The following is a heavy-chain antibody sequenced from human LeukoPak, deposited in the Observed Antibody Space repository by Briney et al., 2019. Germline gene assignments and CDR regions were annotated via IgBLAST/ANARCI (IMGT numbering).Heavy chain of an antibody. J-gene: IGHJ6*04. D-gene: IGHD6-13*01. CDR1: GFTFSSYA. Sequence: GGSLRLSCSASGFTFSSYAMHWVRQAPGKGLEYVSAISSNGGSTYYADSVKGRFTISRDNSKNTLYLQMSSLRAEDTAVYYCVKGLFWQQRYYYYGMDVWGKGTTVTVSS. CDR2: ISSNGGST. V-gene: IGHV3-64D*06. CDR3: VKGLFWQQRYYYYGMDV.